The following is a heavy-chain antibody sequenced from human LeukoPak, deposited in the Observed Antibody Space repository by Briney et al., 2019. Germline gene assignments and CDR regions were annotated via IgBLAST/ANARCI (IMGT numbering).Heavy chain of an antibody. CDR1: GGTFSSYA. CDR3: ARGVLRVVSPASFDY. CDR2: IIPIFGTA. D-gene: IGHD2-8*01. V-gene: IGHV1-69*13. J-gene: IGHJ4*02. Sequence: SVKVSCKASGGTFSSYAISWVRQAPGQGLEWMGGIIPIFGTANYAQKFQGRVTITADESTSTAYMELSSLRSEATAVYYCARGVLRVVSPASFDYWGQGTLVTVSS.